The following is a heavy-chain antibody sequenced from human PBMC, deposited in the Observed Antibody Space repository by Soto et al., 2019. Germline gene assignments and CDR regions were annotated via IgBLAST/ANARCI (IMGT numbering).Heavy chain of an antibody. CDR1: GYTLTELS. CDR2: FDPEDGET. D-gene: IGHD7-27*01. Sequence: ASVKVSCKVSGYTLTELSMHWVRQAPGKGLEWMGGFDPEDGETIYAQKFQGRVTMTEDKSTDTAFMELSSQRSEDKAGYYCATEKKLGWGGYFDYWGQGTLVTVSS. J-gene: IGHJ4*02. V-gene: IGHV1-24*01. CDR3: ATEKKLGWGGYFDY.